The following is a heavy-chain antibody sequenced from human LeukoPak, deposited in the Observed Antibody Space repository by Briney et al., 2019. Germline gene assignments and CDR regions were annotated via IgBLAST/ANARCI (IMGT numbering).Heavy chain of an antibody. D-gene: IGHD5-12*01. CDR3: AREGAKRGYSGYDAMY. J-gene: IGHJ4*02. V-gene: IGHV3-21*06. CDR1: GFTFSIYT. CDR2: IDSSSSYI. Sequence: GGSLRLSCAASGFTFSIYTVNWVRQAPGKGLEWVSSIDSSSSYIQYADSVKGRFTISRDNAKNSLYLQMNSLRAEDTAVSYCAREGAKRGYSGYDAMYWGQGTLVIVSS.